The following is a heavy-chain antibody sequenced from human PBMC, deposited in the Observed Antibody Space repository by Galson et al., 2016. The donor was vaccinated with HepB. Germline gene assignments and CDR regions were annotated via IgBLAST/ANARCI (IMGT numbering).Heavy chain of an antibody. CDR3: SRSSFGVFNP. J-gene: IGHJ5*02. D-gene: IGHD3-3*01. Sequence: SVKVSCKASGYPYICYGINWVRQAPGQGLEWMGWRCASNGDTDHAQQFHGRVTMTTDTTKNTAYLNPRSLRSDDTAMYYCSRSSFGVFNPWGQGTLVTVPS. V-gene: IGHV1-18*01. CDR2: RCASNGDT. CDR1: GYPYICYG.